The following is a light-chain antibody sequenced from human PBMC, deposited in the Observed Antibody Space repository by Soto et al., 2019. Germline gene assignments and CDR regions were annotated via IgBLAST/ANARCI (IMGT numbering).Light chain of an antibody. CDR1: KNINTW. V-gene: IGKV1-5*01. J-gene: IGKJ1*01. Sequence: DIQMTQSPSTLSASVGDRVTITCRASKNINTWVAWYQQKPGKAPKFLIYDASNLESGVPSRFSGSGSGTEFTLTITSLQPDDFATYYCQHYGSYPWTFGQGTKVDIK. CDR3: QHYGSYPWT. CDR2: DAS.